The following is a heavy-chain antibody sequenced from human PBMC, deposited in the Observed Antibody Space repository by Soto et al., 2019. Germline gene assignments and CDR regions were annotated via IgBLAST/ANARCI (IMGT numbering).Heavy chain of an antibody. CDR3: ARETGGWFDP. D-gene: IGHD3-10*01. Sequence: AETLSLTCTVSGGSISNYYWSWIRQPPGKGLEWIGYIYYTGSTNYNPSLKSRVTISVDTSKNQFSLKLSSVTAADTAVYYCARETGGWFDPWGQGTLVTVS. V-gene: IGHV4-59*01. J-gene: IGHJ5*02. CDR2: IYYTGST. CDR1: GGSISNYY.